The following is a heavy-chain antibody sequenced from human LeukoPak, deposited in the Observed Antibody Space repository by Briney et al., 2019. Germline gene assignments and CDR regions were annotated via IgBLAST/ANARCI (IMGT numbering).Heavy chain of an antibody. CDR1: GYIFTNHY. CDR2: INPSGSST. CDR3: ARDNSIADRGWWFDP. J-gene: IGHJ5*02. V-gene: IGHV1-46*01. Sequence: ASVKVSCKASGYIFTNHYMHWVRQAPGQGLEWMGLINPSGSSTLYAERFRGRIIMTRDMSTATDYMELSSLRSEDTAVYYCARDNSIADRGWWFDPWGQGTLVTVSS. D-gene: IGHD4-23*01.